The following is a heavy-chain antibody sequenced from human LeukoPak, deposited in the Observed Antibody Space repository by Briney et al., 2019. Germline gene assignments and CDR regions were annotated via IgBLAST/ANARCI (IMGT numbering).Heavy chain of an antibody. D-gene: IGHD3-10*01. CDR3: AREFGGSASGAGY. Sequence: PGGSLRLSCAASGFTFSFYSMNWVRQAPGKGLEWVSYMSVSGGIIYYADSVKGRFTVSRDNAKDSLYLQMNSLRAEDTAVYYCAREFGGSASGAGYWGQGTLVTVSS. J-gene: IGHJ4*02. V-gene: IGHV3-48*04. CDR1: GFTFSFYS. CDR2: MSVSGGII.